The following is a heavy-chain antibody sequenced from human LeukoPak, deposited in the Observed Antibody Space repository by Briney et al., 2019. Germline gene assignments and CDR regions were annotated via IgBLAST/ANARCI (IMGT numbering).Heavy chain of an antibody. Sequence: GGSLRLSCAASGLTFSSYGMHWVRQAPGKGLEWVAVIWYDGSNKYYADSVKGRFTISRDNSKNTLYLQMNSLRAEDTAVYYCARDRLLIYYFDYWGQGTLVTVSS. V-gene: IGHV3-33*01. CDR1: GLTFSSYG. CDR2: IWYDGSNK. D-gene: IGHD3-10*01. CDR3: ARDRLLIYYFDY. J-gene: IGHJ4*02.